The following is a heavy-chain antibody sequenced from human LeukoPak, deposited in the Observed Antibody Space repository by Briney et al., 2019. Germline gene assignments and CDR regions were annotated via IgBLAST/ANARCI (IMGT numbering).Heavy chain of an antibody. V-gene: IGHV3-23*01. CDR1: GFIFSSYS. CDR2: ITGSGGNT. Sequence: GSLRLSCAASGFIFSSYSMSWVRQAPGKGLEWVSVITGSGGNTYYADSVKGRFTISKDNSKNTVYLQMSSLRVDDTAVYYCAKAASSSWPSYYYGMDVWGQGTTVTVSS. CDR3: AKAASSSWPSYYYGMDV. J-gene: IGHJ6*02. D-gene: IGHD6-13*01.